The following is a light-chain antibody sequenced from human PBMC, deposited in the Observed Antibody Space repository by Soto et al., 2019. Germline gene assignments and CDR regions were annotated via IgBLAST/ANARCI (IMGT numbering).Light chain of an antibody. V-gene: IGKV1-9*01. CDR3: QQLNSYPRT. CDR1: QGISSY. Sequence: DIPLTQSPSFLSASVGDRVTITCRASQGISSYLAWYQRKPGKAPKLLISAASTLQGGVPSRFSGSGSGTDFTLTISSLQPEDIATYYCQQLNSYPRTFGQGTKVEIK. J-gene: IGKJ1*01. CDR2: AAS.